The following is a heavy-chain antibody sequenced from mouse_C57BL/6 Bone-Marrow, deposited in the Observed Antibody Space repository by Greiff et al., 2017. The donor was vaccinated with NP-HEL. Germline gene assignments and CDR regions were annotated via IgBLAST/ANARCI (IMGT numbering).Heavy chain of an antibody. D-gene: IGHD1-1*01. V-gene: IGHV2-2*01. CDR1: GFSLTSYG. J-gene: IGHJ2*01. CDR2: IWSGGST. CDR3: ARGGTTVVATELYFDY. Sequence: QVQLQQSGPGLVQPSQSLSITCTVSGFSLTSYGVHWVRQSPGKGLEWLGVIWSGGSTDYNAAFISRLSISKDNSKSQVFFKMNSLQADDTAIYYCARGGTTVVATELYFDYWGQGTTLTVSS.